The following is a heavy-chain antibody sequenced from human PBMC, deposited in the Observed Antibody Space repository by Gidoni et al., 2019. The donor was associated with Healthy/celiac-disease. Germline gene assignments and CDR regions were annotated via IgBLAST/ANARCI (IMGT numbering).Heavy chain of an antibody. CDR1: GFTFSSYS. V-gene: IGHV3-21*01. Sequence: EVQLVESGGGLVKPGGSLSLSCAASGFTFSSYSMNWVRQAPGKGLEWVSSISSRSSYIYYADSVKGRFTISRDNAKNSLYLQMNSLRAEDTAVYYCARDKSITMIVGLDYYYMDVWGKGTTVTVSS. CDR2: ISSRSSYI. CDR3: ARDKSITMIVGLDYYYMDV. D-gene: IGHD3-22*01. J-gene: IGHJ6*03.